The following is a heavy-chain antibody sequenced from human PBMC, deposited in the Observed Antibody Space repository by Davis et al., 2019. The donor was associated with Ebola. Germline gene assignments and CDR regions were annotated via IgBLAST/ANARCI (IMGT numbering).Heavy chain of an antibody. V-gene: IGHV1-8*02. CDR1: GYTFTSYD. CDR3: ARGTRDTAM. Sequence: AASVKVSCKTSGYTFTSYDINWVRQATGQGPEWMGWMNPNSGNTGYAQKFQGRVTMTRDTSVSTAYMELSSLRSEDTAVYYCARGTRDTAMWGQGTLVTVSS. D-gene: IGHD5-18*01. J-gene: IGHJ4*02. CDR2: MNPNSGNT.